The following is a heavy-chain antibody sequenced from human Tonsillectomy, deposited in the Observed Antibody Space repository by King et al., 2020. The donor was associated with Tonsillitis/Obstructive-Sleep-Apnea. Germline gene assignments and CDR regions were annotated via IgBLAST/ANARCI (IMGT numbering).Heavy chain of an antibody. Sequence: VQLVESGGGWVQPGGSLRLSCAASGFTFRTYEMNWVGQAPGKGLGWISYISNRGSPIYYADSVKGRFTISRDNAKDSPYLQMNSLRAEDTAVYYCAREGVGYGGGWGGMAVGGQGTTVTVSS. CDR1: GFTFRTYE. D-gene: IGHD4/OR15-4a*01. CDR2: ISNRGSPI. CDR3: AREGVGYGGGWGGMAV. V-gene: IGHV3-48*03. J-gene: IGHJ6*02.